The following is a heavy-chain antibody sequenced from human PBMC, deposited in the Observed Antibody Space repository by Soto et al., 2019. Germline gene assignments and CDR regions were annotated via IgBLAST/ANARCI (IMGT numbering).Heavy chain of an antibody. Sequence: GGSLKVSRTDSRYSSTSYWISWVRPSPGKGLEWMGRIDPSDSYTNYSPSFQGHVTISADKSISTAYLQWSSLKASDTAMYYCARRDCSSTSCYEDYYYYGMDVWGQGTTVTVSS. CDR3: ARRDCSSTSCYEDYYYYGMDV. J-gene: IGHJ6*02. CDR1: RYSSTSYW. V-gene: IGHV5-10-1*01. D-gene: IGHD2-2*01. CDR2: IDPSDSYT.